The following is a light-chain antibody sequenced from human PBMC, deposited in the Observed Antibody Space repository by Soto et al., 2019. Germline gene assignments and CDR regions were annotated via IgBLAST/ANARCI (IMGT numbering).Light chain of an antibody. CDR3: QHADSFPLIT. CDR1: QSVGSD. J-gene: IGKJ5*01. CDR2: GAS. Sequence: EIVMTQSPATLSVSPGERATLSCRASQSVGSDLAWYQQKPGQAPRLLIYGASSRATGIPDRFSGSGSGTDFTLTISSLQPEDFATYYCQHADSFPLITFGQGTRLEIK. V-gene: IGKV3D-15*01.